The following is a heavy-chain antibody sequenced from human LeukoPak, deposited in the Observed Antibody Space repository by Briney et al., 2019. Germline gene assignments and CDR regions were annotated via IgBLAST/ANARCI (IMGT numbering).Heavy chain of an antibody. CDR1: GGSISSSRYY. V-gene: IGHV4-39*01. CDR2: IYYSGST. Sequence: SGTLFLTCPVSGGSISSSRYYWGWIRQPPGKGLGGVGSIYYSGSTYYNPSLKSRVTISVDTSKNQFSLKVSSVTAADTAVYYCARVIQLWSKRVFDYWGQGTLVTVSS. CDR3: ARVIQLWSKRVFDY. D-gene: IGHD5-18*01. J-gene: IGHJ4*02.